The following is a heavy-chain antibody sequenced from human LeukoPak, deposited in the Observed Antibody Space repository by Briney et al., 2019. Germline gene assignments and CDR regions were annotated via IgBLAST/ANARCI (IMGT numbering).Heavy chain of an antibody. J-gene: IGHJ6*02. Sequence: PGGSLRLSCAASGFTLNNYGIHWVRQAPGKGLEWVAFIRYDGNNEYYADSVKGRFTISRDNAKNSLYLQMNSLRAEDTAVYYCAKDIIVNSSGYYSYGMDVWGQGTTVTVSS. V-gene: IGHV3-30*02. D-gene: IGHD3-22*01. CDR3: AKDIIVNSSGYYSYGMDV. CDR2: IRYDGNNE. CDR1: GFTLNNYG.